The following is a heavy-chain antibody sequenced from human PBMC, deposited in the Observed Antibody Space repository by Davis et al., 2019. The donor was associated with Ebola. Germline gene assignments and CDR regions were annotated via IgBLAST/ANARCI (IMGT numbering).Heavy chain of an antibody. CDR2: INHSGNT. J-gene: IGHJ6*02. CDR1: GGSFSGYY. V-gene: IGHV4-34*01. CDR3: ARGSRRYIKELYGMDV. D-gene: IGHD1-7*01. Sequence: MPSETLSLTCAVYGGSFSGYYWSWIRQPPGKGLEWIGEINHSGNTKYNPSLKSRVSISVDTSKNQFSLSVTSLTAADTAVYYCARGSRRYIKELYGMDVWGQGTTVTVSS.